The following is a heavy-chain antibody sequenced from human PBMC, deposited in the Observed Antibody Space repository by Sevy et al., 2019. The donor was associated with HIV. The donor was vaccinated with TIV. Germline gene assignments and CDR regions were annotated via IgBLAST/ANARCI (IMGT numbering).Heavy chain of an antibody. CDR1: GGSINSFF. J-gene: IGHJ4*02. CDR3: ARGGGIYYDSRGFHPQYYFDS. Sequence: SETLSLTCAVSGGSINSFFWSWIRQSPGRGLEWIGYVYDSGNSEYNPSLRSRVTISVDTSKKQFSLKLSSVTAADTAVYYCARGGGIYYDSRGFHPQYYFDSWGQGTLVTVSS. D-gene: IGHD3-22*01. V-gene: IGHV4-59*01. CDR2: VYDSGNS.